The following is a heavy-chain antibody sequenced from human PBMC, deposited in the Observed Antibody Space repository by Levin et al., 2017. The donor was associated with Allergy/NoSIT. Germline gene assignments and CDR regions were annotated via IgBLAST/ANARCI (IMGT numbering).Heavy chain of an antibody. CDR1: GYSFTSYW. D-gene: IGHD2-15*01. J-gene: IGHJ4*02. CDR3: ARIPRPRSGVSFHFFDY. V-gene: IGHV5-51*01. Sequence: KVSCKGSGYSFTSYWIGWVRQMPGKGLEWMGIIYPGDSDTRYSPSFQGQVTISADKSISTAYLQWSSLKASDTAMYYCARIPRPRSGVSFHFFDYWGQGTLVTVSS. CDR2: IYPGDSDT.